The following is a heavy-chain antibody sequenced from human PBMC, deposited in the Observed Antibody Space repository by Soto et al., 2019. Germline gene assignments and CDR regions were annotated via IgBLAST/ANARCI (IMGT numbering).Heavy chain of an antibody. J-gene: IGHJ6*02. CDR2: ISGSGDNT. CDR3: AKDTGGDYSNYYYYGMDV. CDR1: GFTFSSYA. V-gene: IGHV3-23*01. Sequence: PGGSLRLSCAASGFTFSSYAMSWVRQGHGKGLEWVSGISGSGDNTYYADSVKGRFTISRDNSENTLYLQINTLRTEDTAVYYCAKDTGGDYSNYYYYGMDVWGQGTTVTVSS. D-gene: IGHD4-4*01.